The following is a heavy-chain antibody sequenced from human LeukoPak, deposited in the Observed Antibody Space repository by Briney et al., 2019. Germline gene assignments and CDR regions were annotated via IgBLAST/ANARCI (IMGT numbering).Heavy chain of an antibody. J-gene: IGHJ4*02. CDR1: GGSFSSHY. CDR2: IYYSGST. CDR3: ARAGSSWYGIFDY. Sequence: SGTLSLTCTVSGGSFSSHYRSWIRQPPGKGLEWVGYIYYSGSTNYNPSLKSRDTISVDTSKNQFSLKLSSVTAADTAVYYCARAGSSWYGIFDYWGQGTLVTVSS. V-gene: IGHV4-59*11. D-gene: IGHD6-13*01.